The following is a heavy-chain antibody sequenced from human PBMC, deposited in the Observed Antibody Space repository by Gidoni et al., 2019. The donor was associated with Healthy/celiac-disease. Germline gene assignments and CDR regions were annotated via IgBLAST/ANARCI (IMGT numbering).Heavy chain of an antibody. CDR2: IYYSGST. CDR3: ARPLGQQLVNY. V-gene: IGHV4-39*01. D-gene: IGHD6-13*01. J-gene: IGHJ4*02. CDR1: GGAISSSSYY. Sequence: QLHMHGWGAGLGRPSGTLSLTCTVSGGAISSSSYYWGWIRQPPGKGLEWIGSIYYSGSTYYNPSLKSRVTISVDTSKNQFSLKLSSVTAADTAVYYCARPLGQQLVNYWGQGTLVTVSS.